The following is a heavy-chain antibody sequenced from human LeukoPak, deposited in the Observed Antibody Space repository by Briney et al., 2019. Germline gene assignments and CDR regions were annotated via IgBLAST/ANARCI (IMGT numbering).Heavy chain of an antibody. J-gene: IGHJ5*02. Sequence: GESLKISCKVSGDRFSTSWIAWVRQMPGKGLEWMGIIYPGDSDTRCSPSFQGQVTISADKSINTAYLQWSSLKASDTAIYYCAKSGSFYVAAGFDPWGQGTLVTVSS. D-gene: IGHD1-26*01. CDR2: IYPGDSDT. CDR3: AKSGSFYVAAGFDP. V-gene: IGHV5-51*01. CDR1: GDRFSTSW.